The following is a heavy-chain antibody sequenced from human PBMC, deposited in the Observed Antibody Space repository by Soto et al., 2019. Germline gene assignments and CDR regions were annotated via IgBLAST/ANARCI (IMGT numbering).Heavy chain of an antibody. D-gene: IGHD3-3*01. J-gene: IGHJ5*02. V-gene: IGHV4-34*01. Sequence: WATLSLTYAVYGGYFSGYYWNWIRQPPGKGLEWIGEIDHSGYTNYNPSLKSRVTISVDTSKNQFSLRLTSVTAADTAVYYCARVRDWFDPWGQGTLVTVS. CDR3: ARVRDWFDP. CDR2: IDHSGYT. CDR1: GGYFSGYY.